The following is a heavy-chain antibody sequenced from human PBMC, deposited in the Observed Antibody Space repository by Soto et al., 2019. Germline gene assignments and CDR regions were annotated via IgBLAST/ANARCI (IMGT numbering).Heavy chain of an antibody. D-gene: IGHD4-4*01. CDR1: GFTFSHAW. CDR2: IKSKADGETK. CDR3: CVIKRRDQYSTSGYWFDP. Sequence: GGSLRLACAASGFTFSHAWMSWVRQAPGKGLEWVGRIKSKADGETKDYGAPVRGRFTISRDDSQDILYLHMNSLRIEDTAVYYCCVIKRRDQYSTSGYWFDPWGPGTLVTVSS. V-gene: IGHV3-15*01. J-gene: IGHJ5*02.